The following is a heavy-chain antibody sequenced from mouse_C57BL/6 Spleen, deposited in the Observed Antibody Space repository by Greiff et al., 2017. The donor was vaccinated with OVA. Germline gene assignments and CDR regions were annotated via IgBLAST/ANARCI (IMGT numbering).Heavy chain of an antibody. D-gene: IGHD1-1*01. CDR3: ARFGSHFYGTHFDY. J-gene: IGHJ2*01. CDR1: GYTFTDYN. CDR2: INPNNGGT. V-gene: IGHV1-18*01. Sequence: VQLQQSGPELVKPGASVKIPCKASGYTFTDYNMDWVKQSHGKSLEWIGDINPNNGGTIYNQKFKGKATLTVDKSSSTAYMELRSLTSEDTAVYYCARFGSHFYGTHFDYWGQGTTLTVSS.